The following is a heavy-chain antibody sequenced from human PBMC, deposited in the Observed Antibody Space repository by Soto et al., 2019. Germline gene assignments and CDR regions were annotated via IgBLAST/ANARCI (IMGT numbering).Heavy chain of an antibody. CDR1: GYTFAHYW. CDR2: ISGNNGAT. Sequence: ASVKVSCKASGYTFAHYWISWVRQAPGQGLEWMGWISGNNGATNYAPKMQGRVTMTIDTSTDTAYMDLRSLTSDDTAVYSCARVLNYFRVLGYWFDSWGQGTLVTVSS. J-gene: IGHJ5*01. D-gene: IGHD3-10*01. CDR3: ARVLNYFRVLGYWFDS. V-gene: IGHV1-18*04.